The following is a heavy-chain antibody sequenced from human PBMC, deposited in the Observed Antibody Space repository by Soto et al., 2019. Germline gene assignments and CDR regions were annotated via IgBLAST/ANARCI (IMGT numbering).Heavy chain of an antibody. CDR3: VKDMSSGWPNSFDY. V-gene: IGHV3-9*01. Sequence: EVQLEETGGGLVQPGRSLRLSCAASGFTFGDHGMNWVRQAPGKGLEWVSGISWNGGIIGFADSVKGRFTISRDNAKNPLYLQMNSVRPDDTAVYYCVKDMSSGWPNSFDYWGQGTPVTVSS. CDR1: GFTFGDHG. D-gene: IGHD6-19*01. CDR2: ISWNGGII. J-gene: IGHJ4*02.